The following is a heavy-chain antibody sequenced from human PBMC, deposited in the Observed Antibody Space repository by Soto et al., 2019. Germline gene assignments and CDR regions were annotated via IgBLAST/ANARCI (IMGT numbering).Heavy chain of an antibody. Sequence: ASVKVSCKASGYTFTSYDINWVRQATGQGLEWMGWMNPNSGKTNYAQKFQGRVTITGDTSISTAYMELSSLRSEDTAVYYCARDRDIVATISPSYYYYYGMDVWGQGTTVTISS. V-gene: IGHV1-8*01. CDR2: MNPNSGKT. J-gene: IGHJ6*02. CDR3: ARDRDIVATISPSYYYYYGMDV. D-gene: IGHD5-12*01. CDR1: GYTFTSYD.